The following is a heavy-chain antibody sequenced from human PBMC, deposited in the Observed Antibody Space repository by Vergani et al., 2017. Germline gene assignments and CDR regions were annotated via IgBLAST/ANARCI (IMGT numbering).Heavy chain of an antibody. CDR3: AGDFNWNYDPAGPIDP. CDR1: GGTFSSYT. Sequence: QVQLVQSGAEVKKPGSSVKVSCKASGGTFSSYTISWVRQAPGQGLEWMGRIIPILGIANYAQKFQGRVTITADKSTSTAYMELSSLRSEDTAVYYCAGDFNWNYDPAGPIDPWGQGTLVTVSS. J-gene: IGHJ5*02. D-gene: IGHD1-7*01. V-gene: IGHV1-69*08. CDR2: IIPILGIA.